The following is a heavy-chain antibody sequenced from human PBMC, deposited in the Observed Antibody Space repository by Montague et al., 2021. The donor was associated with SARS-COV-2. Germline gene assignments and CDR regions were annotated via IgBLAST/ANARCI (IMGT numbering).Heavy chain of an antibody. CDR1: GDSVSSNSAA. Sequence: CAISGDSVSSNSAAWNWIRQSPSRGLEWLGRTYYRSNWYNDSAVSVKSRISINPDTSKNQFSLQLNSVTPEDTALYYCAREITGGYGGYEAFYFDNWGQGTLVTVSS. CDR2: TYYRSNWYN. J-gene: IGHJ4*02. CDR3: AREITGGYGGYEAFYFDN. D-gene: IGHD5-12*01. V-gene: IGHV6-1*01.